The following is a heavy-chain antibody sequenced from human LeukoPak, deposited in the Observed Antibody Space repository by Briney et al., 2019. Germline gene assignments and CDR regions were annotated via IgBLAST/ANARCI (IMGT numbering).Heavy chain of an antibody. CDR2: ISQDGSSK. Sequence: GGSLRLSCAASGFPFSSYAMHRVRQGPGKGLEWVAVISQDGSSKYNADSVKGRSTISRDNSKNTLFLQMNSLRGEDTAVYYCADPGVGYWGQGTLVTVSS. CDR3: ADPGVGY. D-gene: IGHD1-26*01. V-gene: IGHV3-30-3*01. J-gene: IGHJ4*02. CDR1: GFPFSSYA.